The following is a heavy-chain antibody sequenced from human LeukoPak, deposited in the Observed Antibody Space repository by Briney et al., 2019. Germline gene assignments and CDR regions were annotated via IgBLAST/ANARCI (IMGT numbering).Heavy chain of an antibody. CDR1: GGSFSGCY. D-gene: IGHD3-10*01. CDR2: IYYSGST. CDR3: ARHRPLGVSQYFDY. V-gene: IGHV4-39*01. J-gene: IGHJ4*02. Sequence: KTSETLSLTCAVYGGSFSGCYWGWIRQPPGKGLEWIGSIYYSGSTYYNPSLKSRVTISVDTSKKQFSLKLSSVTAADTAVYYCARHRPLGVSQYFDYWGQGTLVTVSS.